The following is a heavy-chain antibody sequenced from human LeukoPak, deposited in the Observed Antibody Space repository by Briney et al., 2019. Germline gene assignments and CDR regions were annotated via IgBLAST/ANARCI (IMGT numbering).Heavy chain of an antibody. V-gene: IGHV3-66*02. Sequence: GGSLRLSCAASGFTVSDSYMSWVRQAPGKGLEWVSVIHNVGTTDYADSVRGRFTISRDNSKNTLYLRMNGLRPEDTAVYYCARENGYCSTTSCPFGHWGQGTLVTVSP. CDR3: ARENGYCSTTSCPFGH. D-gene: IGHD2-2*01. CDR2: IHNVGTT. J-gene: IGHJ4*02. CDR1: GFTVSDSY.